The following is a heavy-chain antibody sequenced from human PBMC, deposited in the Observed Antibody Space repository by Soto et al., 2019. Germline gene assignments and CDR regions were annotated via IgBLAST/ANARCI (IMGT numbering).Heavy chain of an antibody. J-gene: IGHJ6*02. CDR2: INAGNGNT. D-gene: IGHD3-10*01. V-gene: IGHV1-3*01. CDR1: GYTFTSYA. CDR3: ARGWAMVRGVIIPYYYYGMDV. Sequence: GASVKVSCKASGYTFTSYAMHWVRQAPGQRLEWMGWINAGNGNTKYSQKFQGRVTITRDTSASTAYMELSSLRSEDTAVYYCARGWAMVRGVIIPYYYYGMDVWGQGTTVTVSS.